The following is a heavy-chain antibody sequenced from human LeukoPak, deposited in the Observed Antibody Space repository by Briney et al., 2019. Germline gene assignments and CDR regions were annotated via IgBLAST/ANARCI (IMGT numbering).Heavy chain of an antibody. CDR3: ARDRGITMLQGGGDY. CDR1: GFTVSSNY. V-gene: IGHV3-66*01. CDR2: IYSGGST. Sequence: LPGGSLRLSCAASGFTVSSNYMSWVRQAPGKGLEWVSVIYSGGSTYYADSVKGRFTISRDNSKNTLYLQMNSLRAEDTAVYYCARDRGITMLQGGGDYWGQGTLVTVSS. J-gene: IGHJ4*02. D-gene: IGHD3-10*02.